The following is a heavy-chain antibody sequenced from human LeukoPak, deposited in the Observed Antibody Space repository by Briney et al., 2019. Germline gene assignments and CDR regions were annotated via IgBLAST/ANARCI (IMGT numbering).Heavy chain of an antibody. CDR3: AREREPYDFWSGYSYNWFDP. D-gene: IGHD3-3*01. CDR2: IIPILGIA. V-gene: IGHV1-69*04. Sequence: SVKVSCKASGGTFSSYTISWVRQAPGQGLEWMGRIIPILGIANYAQEFQGRVTITADKSTSTAYMELSSLRSEDTAVYYCAREREPYDFWSGYSYNWFDPWGQGTLVTVSS. J-gene: IGHJ5*02. CDR1: GGTFSSYT.